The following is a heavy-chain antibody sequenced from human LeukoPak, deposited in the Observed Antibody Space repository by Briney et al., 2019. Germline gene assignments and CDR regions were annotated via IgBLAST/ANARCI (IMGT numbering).Heavy chain of an antibody. D-gene: IGHD6-13*01. CDR1: GFTFSSYS. Sequence: GGSLRLSCAASGFTFSSYSMNWVRQAPGKGLEWVSSISSSSSYVYYADSVKGRFTISRDNAKNSLYLQMNSLRAEDTAVYYCAKDRFQVAGSLPNDYWGQGTLVTVSS. CDR3: AKDRFQVAGSLPNDY. J-gene: IGHJ4*02. CDR2: ISSSSSYV. V-gene: IGHV3-21*04.